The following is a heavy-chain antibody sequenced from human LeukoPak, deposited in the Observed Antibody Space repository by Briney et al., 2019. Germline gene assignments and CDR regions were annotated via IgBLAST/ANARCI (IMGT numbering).Heavy chain of an antibody. J-gene: IGHJ3*02. V-gene: IGHV1-46*01. D-gene: IGHD2-15*01. CDR1: GYTFTSYY. CDR3: ARVDDSNDAFDI. CDR2: INPSGGST. Sequence: ASVTVSCKASGYTFTSYYMHWVRQAPGQGLEWMGIINPSGGSTSYVQKFQGRVTMTREMFTSTVYMELSSLRSEDTAVYYCARVDDSNDAFDIWGQGTMVTVSS.